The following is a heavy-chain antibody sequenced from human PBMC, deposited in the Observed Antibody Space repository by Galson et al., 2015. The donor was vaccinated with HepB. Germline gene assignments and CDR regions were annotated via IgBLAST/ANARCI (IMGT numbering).Heavy chain of an antibody. CDR1: GYSFNTHW. CDR2: IYPDDSDT. D-gene: IGHD3-10*01. CDR3: ARWGGGDADGLDV. Sequence: QSGAEVKKPGESLKISCRGSGYSFNTHWIAWVRLMPGKGLEWIGIIYPDDSDTKYSPSFQGQVTISADKSIATAYLQWRTLQASDTAMYYCARWGGGDADGLDVWGQGTTVTVS. V-gene: IGHV5-51*03. J-gene: IGHJ6*02.